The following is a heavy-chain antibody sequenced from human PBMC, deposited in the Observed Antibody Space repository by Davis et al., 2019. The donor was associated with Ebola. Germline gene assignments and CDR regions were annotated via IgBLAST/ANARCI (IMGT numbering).Heavy chain of an antibody. V-gene: IGHV1-2*06. Sequence: ASVKVSCQASGYTFTHYNIHWMRQAPGQGLEWLGRVILKSGATNYAQKFQGRVTMTRDTSISTVYMELSSLRYDDTADYYCARGHNYAHEYWGQGTLVTVSS. CDR2: VILKSGAT. CDR3: ARGHNYAHEY. D-gene: IGHD4-11*01. CDR1: GYTFTHYN. J-gene: IGHJ4*02.